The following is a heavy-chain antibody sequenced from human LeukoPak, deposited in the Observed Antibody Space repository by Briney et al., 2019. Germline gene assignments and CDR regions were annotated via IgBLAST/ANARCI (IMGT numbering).Heavy chain of an antibody. V-gene: IGHV3-23*01. J-gene: IGHJ4*02. CDR1: GFTFSNYA. CDR2: IFGSCGST. Sequence: PGGSLRLSCAVSGFTFSNYAMTWVRQAPGKGLEWVSVIFGSCGSTYYADSVKGRFTISRDNSKNTLYLQMNSLRAEDTAVYYCAKSDISAAGTFDSWGQGTLVTVSS. D-gene: IGHD6-13*01. CDR3: AKSDISAAGTFDS.